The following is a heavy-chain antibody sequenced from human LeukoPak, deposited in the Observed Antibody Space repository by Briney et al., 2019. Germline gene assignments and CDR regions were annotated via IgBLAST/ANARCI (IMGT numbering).Heavy chain of an antibody. J-gene: IGHJ6*03. D-gene: IGHD6-13*01. CDR1: GGSINSYY. V-gene: IGHV4-59*01. CDR3: ARVFDSSSWYYYYYYMDV. Sequence: SETLSLTCTVSGGSINSYYWSWIRQPPGKGLEWIGYIYYSGSTNYNPSLKSRVTISVDTSKNQFSLKLSSVTAADTAVYYCARVFDSSSWYYYYYYMDVWGKGTTVTVSS. CDR2: IYYSGST.